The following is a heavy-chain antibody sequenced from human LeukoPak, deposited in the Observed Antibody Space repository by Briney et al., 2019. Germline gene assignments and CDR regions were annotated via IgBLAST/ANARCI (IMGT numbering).Heavy chain of an antibody. J-gene: IGHJ3*02. Sequence: ASVKVSCKASGGTFSSYAISWVRQAPGQGLEWMGGIIPIFGTANYAQKFQGRVTITADESTSTAYMELSSLRSEDTAVYYCARGATSSLRYFDWSPGAFDIWGQGTMVTVSS. CDR1: GGTFSSYA. D-gene: IGHD3-9*01. V-gene: IGHV1-69*13. CDR3: ARGATSSLRYFDWSPGAFDI. CDR2: IIPIFGTA.